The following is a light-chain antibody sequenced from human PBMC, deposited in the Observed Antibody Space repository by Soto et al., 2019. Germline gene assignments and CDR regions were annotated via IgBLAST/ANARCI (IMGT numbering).Light chain of an antibody. V-gene: IGKV1-39*01. Sequence: DIQMTQSPATVAAYLGDSVTITCGASQSITTWLAWYQQRPGKAPKLLIYHVSSLQSGVPSRFSGSGSGTDFTLTISSLQPEDFATYYCQQSYSNPQTFGQGTKVDIK. CDR3: QQSYSNPQT. CDR1: QSITTW. J-gene: IGKJ1*01. CDR2: HVS.